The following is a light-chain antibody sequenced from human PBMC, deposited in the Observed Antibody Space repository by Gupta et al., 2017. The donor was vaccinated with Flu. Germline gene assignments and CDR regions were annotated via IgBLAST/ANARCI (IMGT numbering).Light chain of an antibody. CDR3: NSYAGIDDWV. J-gene: IGLJ3*02. V-gene: IGLV2-8*01. CDR1: SRDVGAYNY. CDR2: EVS. Sequence: HSALTHPPSASGSPGQPVTIPGMGTSRDVGAYNYVSWYQQHPGKAPKLIIYEVSQRPSGVPDRFSASKSGNTASLTVSGLQAEDEADYYCNSYAGIDDWVFGGGTKLTVL.